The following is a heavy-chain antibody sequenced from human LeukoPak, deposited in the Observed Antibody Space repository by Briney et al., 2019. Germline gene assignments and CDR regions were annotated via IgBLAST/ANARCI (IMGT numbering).Heavy chain of an antibody. CDR1: VFTSSSYE. Sequence: PGGSLRLSCAASVFTSSSYEMNWVRQTPGKGLEWVSYISSSGSTIYYADSVKGRFTISRDNAKNSLYLQMNSLRAEDTAVYYCARGPEYSSSSEVTRFDYWGQGTLVTVSS. V-gene: IGHV3-48*03. J-gene: IGHJ4*02. D-gene: IGHD6-6*01. CDR3: ARGPEYSSSSEVTRFDY. CDR2: ISSSGSTI.